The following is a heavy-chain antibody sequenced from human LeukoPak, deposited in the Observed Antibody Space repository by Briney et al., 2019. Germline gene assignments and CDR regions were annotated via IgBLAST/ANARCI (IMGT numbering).Heavy chain of an antibody. J-gene: IGHJ4*02. D-gene: IGHD3-22*01. CDR1: GGSISSYY. Sequence: SETLSLTCTVSGGSISSYYWSWIRQPAGKGLEWIGRIYTSGSTNYNPSLKSRVSMSVDTSKNQFSLRLSSVTAADTAVYYCARDSYYYDSSGYLIFDYWGQGTLVTVSS. CDR3: ARDSYYYDSSGYLIFDY. CDR2: IYTSGST. V-gene: IGHV4-4*07.